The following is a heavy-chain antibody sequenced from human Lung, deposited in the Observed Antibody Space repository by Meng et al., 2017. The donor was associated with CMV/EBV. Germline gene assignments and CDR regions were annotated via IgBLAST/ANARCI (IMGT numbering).Heavy chain of an antibody. CDR3: ARGQVQCSTINCHDYRFSGMDV. V-gene: IGHV1-8*01. CDR2: MNPNRGNT. J-gene: IGHJ6*02. CDR1: GYTFSNYD. D-gene: IGHD2/OR15-2a*01. Sequence: SVXVSXXASGYTFSNYDIIWVRQASGQGLEWVGWMNPNRGNTAYAQKFQGRVTMTRDTSTSIAYMELSSLRSGDTAVYYCARGQVQCSTINCHDYRFSGMDVWGQGTRVTVSS.